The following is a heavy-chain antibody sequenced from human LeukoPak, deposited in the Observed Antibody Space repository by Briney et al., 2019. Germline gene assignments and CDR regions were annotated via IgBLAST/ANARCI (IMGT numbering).Heavy chain of an antibody. J-gene: IGHJ6*02. CDR1: GFTFSAYS. CDR2: ISGSSRDT. Sequence: PGGSLRLSCAASGFTFSAYSMNWVRQAPGKGLEWVSYISGSSRDTYYADSVKGRFTIPRDDAKNSLCLQMSGLRGEDTAVYYCARDYNYAMDVWGQGTTVTVSS. V-gene: IGHV3-21*05. CDR3: ARDYNYAMDV.